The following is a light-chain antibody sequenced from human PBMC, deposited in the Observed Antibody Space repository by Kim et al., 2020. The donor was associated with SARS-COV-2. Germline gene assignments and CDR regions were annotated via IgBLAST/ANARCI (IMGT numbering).Light chain of an antibody. J-gene: IGLJ2*01. V-gene: IGLV3-12*01. Sequence: TEQMARITCGVNNIGSKAVHWDRQRPGQDPVLVIYSDNNRPSGIPERFSGSNPGNTTTLTISRIEAGDEADYYCQVWDSTSDPNVVFGGGTQLTVL. CDR2: SDN. CDR3: QVWDSTSDPNVV. CDR1: NIGSKA.